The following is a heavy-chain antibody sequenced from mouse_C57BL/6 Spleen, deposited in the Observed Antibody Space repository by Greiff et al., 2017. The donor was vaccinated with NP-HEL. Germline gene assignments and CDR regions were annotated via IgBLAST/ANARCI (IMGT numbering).Heavy chain of an antibody. CDR1: GYAFSSSW. D-gene: IGHD1-1*01. CDR2: IYPGDGDT. V-gene: IGHV1-82*01. J-gene: IGHJ4*01. CDR3: ANYYGSSSSYAMDY. Sequence: VMLVESGPELVKPGASVKISCKASGYAFSSSWMNWVKQRPGKGLEWIGRIYPGDGDTNYNGKFKGKATLTADKSSSTAYMQLSSLTSEDSAVYFCANYYGSSSSYAMDYWGQGTSVTVSS.